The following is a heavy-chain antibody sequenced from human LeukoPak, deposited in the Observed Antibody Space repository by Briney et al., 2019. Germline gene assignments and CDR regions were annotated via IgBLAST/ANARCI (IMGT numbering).Heavy chain of an antibody. CDR2: IYYSGST. V-gene: IGHV4-59*01. Sequence: PSETLSVTCTVSGGSISSYYWSWIRQPPGKGLEWIGYIYYSGSTNYNPSLKSRVTISVDTSKNQFSLKLSSVTAADTAVYYCARGLLRYLDYYFDYWAREPWSPSPQ. CDR1: GGSISSYY. CDR3: ARGLLRYLDYYFDY. J-gene: IGHJ4*02. D-gene: IGHD3/OR15-3a*01.